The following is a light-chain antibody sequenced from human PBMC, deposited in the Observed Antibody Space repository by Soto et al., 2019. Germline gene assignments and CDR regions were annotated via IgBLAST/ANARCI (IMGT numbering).Light chain of an antibody. Sequence: EIVMTQSPATLSVSPGEKATLSCRASQTVSNNLAWYQQKPGQAPRLLIYFASTRATGIPARFSGSGSGTEFPLTISSLQSEDFAVYYCQQYSKWPLTFGGGTKVETK. CDR3: QQYSKWPLT. CDR1: QTVSNN. J-gene: IGKJ4*01. V-gene: IGKV3-15*01. CDR2: FAS.